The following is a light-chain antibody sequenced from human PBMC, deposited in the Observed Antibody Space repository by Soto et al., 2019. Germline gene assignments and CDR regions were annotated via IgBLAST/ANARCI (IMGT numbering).Light chain of an antibody. CDR3: QHYYSTPRT. CDR2: WAS. CDR1: QSLLYSSNNKNY. V-gene: IGKV4-1*01. Sequence: DIVMTQSPDSLAVSLGERATINCKSSQSLLYSSNNKNYLAWYQQKPGQPPKLLIYWASTRESGVPERFSGSGSGTDFTITISSLQAEDVAVYYCQHYYSTPRTFGLGTKLEIK. J-gene: IGKJ2*01.